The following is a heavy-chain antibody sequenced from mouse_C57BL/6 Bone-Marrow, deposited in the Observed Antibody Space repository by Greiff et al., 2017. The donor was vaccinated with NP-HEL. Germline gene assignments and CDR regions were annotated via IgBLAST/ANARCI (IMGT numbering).Heavy chain of an antibody. J-gene: IGHJ2*01. D-gene: IGHD3-1*01. CDR3: SRGLPSYYFDY. V-gene: IGHV1-15*01. CDR2: IDPETGGT. CDR1: GYTFTDYE. Sequence: QVQLKQSGAELVRPGASVTLSCKASGYTFTDYEMHWVKQTPVHGLEWIGAIDPETGGTAYNQKFKGKAILTADKSSSTAYMELRSLTSEDSAVYCCSRGLPSYYFDYWGQGTTLTVSS.